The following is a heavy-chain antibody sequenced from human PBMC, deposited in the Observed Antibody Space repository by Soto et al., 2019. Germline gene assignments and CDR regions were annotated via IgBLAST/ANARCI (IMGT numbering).Heavy chain of an antibody. CDR1: GFTFSSYA. CDR2: ISYDGSNK. Sequence: QVQLVESGGAVIQPGRSLRLSCAASGFTFSSYAMHWVRQAPGKGLERVAVISYDGSNKYYADSVKGRFTISRDNSKNSLYLQMNSLRAEDTAVYYCARDLSDYSNRYYFDSWGQGTLVTVSS. D-gene: IGHD4-4*01. CDR3: ARDLSDYSNRYYFDS. V-gene: IGHV3-30-3*01. J-gene: IGHJ4*02.